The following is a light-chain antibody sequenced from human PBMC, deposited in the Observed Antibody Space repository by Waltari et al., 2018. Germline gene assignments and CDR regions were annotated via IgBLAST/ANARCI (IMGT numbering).Light chain of an antibody. CDR1: QSVVFSSNNKNY. CDR3: QQCYTFPYT. CDR2: WAS. Sequence: IVLTQSPDSLAVSLGERATINCKSSQSVVFSSNNKNYLAWYQQKPGQPPKLLITWASTRESGVPDRLSGSGSGTDFTLTISSLQAEDVAVYYCQQCYTFPYTFGQGTKLEIK. V-gene: IGKV4-1*01. J-gene: IGKJ2*01.